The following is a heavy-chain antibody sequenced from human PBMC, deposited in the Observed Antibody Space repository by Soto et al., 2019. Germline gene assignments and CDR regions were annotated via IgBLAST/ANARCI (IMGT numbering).Heavy chain of an antibody. CDR2: INGDGSDT. CDR1: GLTVRNFW. CDR3: ARVQGGSGGKGDTLDF. Sequence: PGGSLRLSCAASGLTVRNFWMQWVRQVPGKGLVWVSHINGDGSDTKYADFVKGRFTISRDDAKSTLYLQMNSLRAEDSAVYYCARVQGGSGGKGDTLDFWGQGTLVTVSS. D-gene: IGHD2-15*01. J-gene: IGHJ4*02. V-gene: IGHV3-74*03.